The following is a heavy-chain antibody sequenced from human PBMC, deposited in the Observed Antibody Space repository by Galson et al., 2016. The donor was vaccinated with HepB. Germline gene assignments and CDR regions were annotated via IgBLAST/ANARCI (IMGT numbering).Heavy chain of an antibody. J-gene: IGHJ6*02. Sequence: QSGAEVKKPGESLRVSCKGSGYSFTDYWINWVRQMPGKGLEWMGKIDPADSDTNYSPSFQGHVTISADKSISTAYLQWSSLKASDSAMFYCARTQKPDLAVVVAANYYYYAMDVWGQGTTVTVSS. CDR2: IDPADSDT. D-gene: IGHD2-15*01. CDR1: GYSFTDYW. CDR3: ARTQKPDLAVVVAANYYYYAMDV. V-gene: IGHV5-10-1*01.